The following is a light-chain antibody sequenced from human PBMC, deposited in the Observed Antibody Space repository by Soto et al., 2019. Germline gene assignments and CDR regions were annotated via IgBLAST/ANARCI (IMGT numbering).Light chain of an antibody. J-gene: IGKJ1*01. CDR3: QQYNNWPQT. CDR1: QSVSSN. CDR2: GAS. V-gene: IGKV3-15*01. Sequence: EIVMTQSPATLSVSPGERATLSCRASQSVSSNLAWYQQKPGQAPRLLTYGASTRATGIPARFSGSGSGTEFTLTINSLQSEDFAVYYCQQYNNWPQTFGQGTKVDIK.